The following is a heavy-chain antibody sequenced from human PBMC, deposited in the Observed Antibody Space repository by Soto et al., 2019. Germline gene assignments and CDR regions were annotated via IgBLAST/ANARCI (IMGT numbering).Heavy chain of an antibody. J-gene: IGHJ4*02. Sequence: ASLKVSCKASGYTFTSYCISWVLQAPGQGLEWMGWISAYNGNTNYAQKLQGRVTMTTDTSTSTAYMELRSLRSDDTAVYYCARGGQWLAKWGFDYWGQGTLVTVSS. CDR2: ISAYNGNT. CDR1: GYTFTSYC. CDR3: ARGGQWLAKWGFDY. V-gene: IGHV1-18*01. D-gene: IGHD6-19*01.